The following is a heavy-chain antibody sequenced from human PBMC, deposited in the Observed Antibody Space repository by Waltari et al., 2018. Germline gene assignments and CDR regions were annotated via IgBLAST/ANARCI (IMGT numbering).Heavy chain of an antibody. CDR3: ARADSSTAYFYYYMDV. CDR1: GGSISTYY. Sequence: QVELQESGPGLVKASETLSLTCTVSGGSISTYYWSWIRQPPGKGLEYLGYVHYTGTTNSNPPLKNRDTISRDTSKNQFSLKVNSVTAADTAVYYCARADSSTAYFYYYMDVWGTGTTVTVSS. J-gene: IGHJ6*03. V-gene: IGHV4-59*01. D-gene: IGHD6-13*01. CDR2: VHYTGTT.